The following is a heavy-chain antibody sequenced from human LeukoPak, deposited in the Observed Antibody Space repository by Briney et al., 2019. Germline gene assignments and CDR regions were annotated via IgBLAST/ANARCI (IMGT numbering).Heavy chain of an antibody. Sequence: GGSLRLSCAGSGFTFRTYAMDWVRQVPGKGLEWVAGITGNGGMIRYADSVKGRFTISRDNSKNTLYLQMNSLRVEDTAVYYRAKDRVPDGMWEIDSWGQGAPVTVSS. CDR3: AKDRVPDGMWEIDS. CDR2: ITGNGGMI. J-gene: IGHJ4*02. D-gene: IGHD1-26*01. V-gene: IGHV3-23*01. CDR1: GFTFRTYA.